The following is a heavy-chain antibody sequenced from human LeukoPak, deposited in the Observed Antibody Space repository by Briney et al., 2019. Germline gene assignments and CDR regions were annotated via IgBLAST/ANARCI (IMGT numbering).Heavy chain of an antibody. Sequence: GGALQISCKGSGYSFTSYWIGWVRQLPGKGLGWMGIIYPGDSDTRYSPSFQGQVTISADKSISTAYLQWSSLKASDTAMYYCASGPKPKYYFDYWGQGTLVTVSS. CDR3: ASGPKPKYYFDY. CDR2: IYPGDSDT. J-gene: IGHJ4*02. CDR1: GYSFTSYW. D-gene: IGHD1-14*01. V-gene: IGHV5-51*01.